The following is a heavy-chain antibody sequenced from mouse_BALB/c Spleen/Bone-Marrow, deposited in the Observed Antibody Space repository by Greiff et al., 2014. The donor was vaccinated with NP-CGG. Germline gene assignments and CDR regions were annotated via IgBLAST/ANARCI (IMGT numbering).Heavy chain of an antibody. CDR2: ISYGGSYI. J-gene: IGHJ4*01. V-gene: IGHV5-4*02. CDR1: GFPFSDFY. D-gene: IGHD2-14*01. Sequence: VPLKGSGGGLWKPGGALKLSCAASGFPFSDFYMFLGRQTPEKRLGWVATISYGGSYIYYPDSVKGRFTISRDDAKNNLYLQMSSLKSEDTAMYYCARDRGVQGYAMDYWGQGTSVTVSS. CDR3: ARDRGVQGYAMDY.